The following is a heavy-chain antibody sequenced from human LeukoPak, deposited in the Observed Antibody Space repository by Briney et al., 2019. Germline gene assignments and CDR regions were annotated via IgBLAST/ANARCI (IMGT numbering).Heavy chain of an antibody. D-gene: IGHD4-11*01. CDR2: ISSSGSTI. V-gene: IGHV3-11*04. CDR1: GFTFSDYY. CDR3: ARDPRLYSNYL. Sequence: GGSLRLSCAASGFTFSDYYMSWIRQAPGKGLEWVSYISSSGSTIYYADSVKGRFTISRDNAKSSLYLQMNSLRAEDTAVYYCARDPRLYSNYLWGQGTLVTVSS. J-gene: IGHJ4*02.